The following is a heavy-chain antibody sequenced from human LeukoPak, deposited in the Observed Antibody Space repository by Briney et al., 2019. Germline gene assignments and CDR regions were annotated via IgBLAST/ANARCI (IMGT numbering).Heavy chain of an antibody. Sequence: ASVKVSCKASGYTFTSYGISWVRQAPGQGLEWMGWISAYNGNTNYAQKLQGRVTMTTDTSTSTAYMELRSLRSDDTAVYYCARSGGIGIVATMDDYWGQGTLVTVSS. J-gene: IGHJ4*02. CDR1: GYTFTSYG. CDR2: ISAYNGNT. V-gene: IGHV1-18*01. CDR3: ARSGGIGIVATMDDY. D-gene: IGHD5-12*01.